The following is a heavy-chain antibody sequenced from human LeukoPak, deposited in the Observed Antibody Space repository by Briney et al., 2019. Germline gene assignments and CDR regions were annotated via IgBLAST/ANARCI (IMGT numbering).Heavy chain of an antibody. Sequence: ASVKVSCKASGYTFTSYGISWVRQAPGQGLEWMGWISAYNGDTNYAQKLQGRVTMTTDTSTSTAYMELRSLRSDDTAVYYCARVPRGYSGYDPNSDYWGQGTLVTVSS. J-gene: IGHJ4*02. D-gene: IGHD5-12*01. CDR1: GYTFTSYG. CDR2: ISAYNGDT. V-gene: IGHV1-18*01. CDR3: ARVPRGYSGYDPNSDY.